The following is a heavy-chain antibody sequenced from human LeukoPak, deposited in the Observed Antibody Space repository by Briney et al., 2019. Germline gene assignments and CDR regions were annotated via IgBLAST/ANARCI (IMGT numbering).Heavy chain of an antibody. D-gene: IGHD3-10*01. V-gene: IGHV4-34*11. Sequence: SETLSLTCAVYGGSFSGYYWSWIRQPPGKGLEWIGYIYYSEITHYNPSLKSRVAISEDTSKNQFSLNLSSVTAADTAVYYCARGGYYGSGSDDAFDIWGQGTMVTVSS. CDR1: GGSFSGYY. CDR3: ARGGYYGSGSDDAFDI. J-gene: IGHJ3*02. CDR2: IYYSEIT.